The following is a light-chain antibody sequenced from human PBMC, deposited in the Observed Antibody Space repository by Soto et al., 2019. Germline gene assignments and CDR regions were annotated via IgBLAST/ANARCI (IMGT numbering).Light chain of an antibody. CDR2: EVP. J-gene: IGKJ4*01. CDR3: MQSVRRPLS. Sequence: DDVLTQTPVSLSASPGQPASISCKSTESLLHSDGKTYLSWYLHRPGQPPQLLIPEVPKRFSGVPDWFSGSGSGTDLTLRISRVEPEDAGVYYCMQSVRRPLSFGGGTRLEIK. V-gene: IGKV2D-29*01. CDR1: ESLLHSDGKTY.